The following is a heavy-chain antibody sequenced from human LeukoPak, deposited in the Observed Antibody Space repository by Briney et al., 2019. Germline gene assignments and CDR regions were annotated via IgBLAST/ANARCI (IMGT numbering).Heavy chain of an antibody. V-gene: IGHV1-69*05. CDR1: GGTFSSYA. CDR3: ARAGGSGYYYYYMDV. Sequence: SVKVSCKASGGTFSSYAISWVRQAPGQGLEWMGRIIPIFGTTNYAQKLQGRVTITTDESTSTAYMDLSSLRSEDTAVYYCARAGGSGYYYYYMDVWGKGTTVTVSS. CDR2: IIPIFGTT. D-gene: IGHD3-10*01. J-gene: IGHJ6*03.